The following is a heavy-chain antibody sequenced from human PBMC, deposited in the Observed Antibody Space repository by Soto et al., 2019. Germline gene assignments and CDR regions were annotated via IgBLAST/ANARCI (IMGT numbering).Heavy chain of an antibody. CDR2: MNPNSGNT. Sequence: ASVKVSCKASGYTFTSYDINWVRQATGQGLEWMGWMNPNSGNTGYAQKFQGRVTMTRNTSISTAYMELSSLRSEDTAVYYCARGRDGYNSYYFDYCGQGPLVTVSS. V-gene: IGHV1-8*01. CDR3: ARGRDGYNSYYFDY. CDR1: GYTFTSYD. J-gene: IGHJ4*02. D-gene: IGHD5-12*01.